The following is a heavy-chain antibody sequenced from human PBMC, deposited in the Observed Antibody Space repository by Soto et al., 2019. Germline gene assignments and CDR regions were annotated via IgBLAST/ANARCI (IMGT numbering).Heavy chain of an antibody. D-gene: IGHD5-12*01. V-gene: IGHV4-38-2*01. CDR1: GYSISIGYY. J-gene: IGHJ4*02. CDR2: IYHSGST. Sequence: SETLSLTCAVSGYSISIGYYWAWIRQPPGKGLEWVGSIYHSGSTSYKSSLKSRVTISVDTSKNQFSLRLRSVTAADTAVYYCARSGYGGHGYFDYWAQGTLVTVSS. CDR3: ARSGYGGHGYFDY.